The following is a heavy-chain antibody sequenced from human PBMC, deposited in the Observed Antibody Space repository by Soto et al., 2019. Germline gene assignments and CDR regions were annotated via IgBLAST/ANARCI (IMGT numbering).Heavy chain of an antibody. V-gene: IGHV3-53*01. J-gene: IGHJ3*02. Sequence: GGSLRLSCAASGFTVSSNYMSWVRQAPGKGLEWVSVIYSGGSTYYADSVKGRFTISRDNSKNTLYLQMNSLRAEDTAIYYCTKEKSPMDSGYDAFDIWGRGTMVTVSS. D-gene: IGHD5-12*01. CDR3: TKEKSPMDSGYDAFDI. CDR2: IYSGGST. CDR1: GFTVSSNY.